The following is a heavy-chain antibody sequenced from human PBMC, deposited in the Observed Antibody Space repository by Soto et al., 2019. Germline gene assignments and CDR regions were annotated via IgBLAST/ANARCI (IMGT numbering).Heavy chain of an antibody. CDR3: ARQKNYYGSIPYHFDY. J-gene: IGHJ4*02. D-gene: IGHD3-10*01. Sequence: GESLKISCKGSGYSFTSYWIGWVRQMPGKGLEWMGIIYPGDSDTRYSPSFQGQVTISADKSISTAYLQWSSLKASDTAMYYCARQKNYYGSIPYHFDYWGQGTLVTVSS. V-gene: IGHV5-51*01. CDR2: IYPGDSDT. CDR1: GYSFTSYW.